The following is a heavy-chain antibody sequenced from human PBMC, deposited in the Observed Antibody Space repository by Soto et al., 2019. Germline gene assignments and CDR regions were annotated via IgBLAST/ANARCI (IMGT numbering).Heavy chain of an antibody. CDR1: GFTFRNYT. CDR3: ARVPGDSFDQFDS. D-gene: IGHD7-27*01. V-gene: IGHV3-30*04. CDR2: MSYDGRNI. J-gene: IGHJ5*01. Sequence: GGSLRLSCAASGFTFRNYTMHWVRQAPGKGLEWMAVMSYDGRNIYYADSVKGRFTISRDNSKSTLYLQMSRLRAEDTAVYYCARVPGDSFDQFDSWGHGTLVTVSS.